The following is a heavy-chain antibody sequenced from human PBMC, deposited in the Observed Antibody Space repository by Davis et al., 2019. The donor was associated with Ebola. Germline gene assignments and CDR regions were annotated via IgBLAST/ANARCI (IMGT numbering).Heavy chain of an antibody. CDR3: ARGLWEEFDQ. J-gene: IGHJ4*02. V-gene: IGHV3-23*01. D-gene: IGHD1-26*01. CDR2: LSGSGAMT. CDR1: GFTLSNDA. Sequence: GVLKISCVASGFTLSNDAMSWVRQAPGKGLEWVSGLSGSGAMTYYADSVRGRFTISRDNSKNTLFLQMYSLRVEDTAVYYCARGLWEEFDQWGQGTPVTVSS.